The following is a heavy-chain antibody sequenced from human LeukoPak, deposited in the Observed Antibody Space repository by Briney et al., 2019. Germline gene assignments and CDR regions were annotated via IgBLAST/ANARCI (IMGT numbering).Heavy chain of an antibody. CDR1: GFTLSSYE. Sequence: GGSLRPSCTGSGFTLSSYEMSWIRQAPGKGLEWVSSIDYSGDSPYYADSVKGRFTMSRDNSKNIVYLQLSTLRPEDTALYYCTRNSGWYGISWGQGTQVTVSS. D-gene: IGHD6-19*01. CDR2: IDYSGDSP. V-gene: IGHV3-23*01. J-gene: IGHJ4*02. CDR3: TRNSGWYGIS.